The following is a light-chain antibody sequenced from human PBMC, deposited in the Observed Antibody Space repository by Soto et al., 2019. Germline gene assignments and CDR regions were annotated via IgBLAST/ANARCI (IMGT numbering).Light chain of an antibody. CDR1: QSVSSNS. J-gene: IGKJ1*01. V-gene: IGKV3-20*01. Sequence: EIVLTQSPGTLSLSPGDRATLSCRASQSVSSNSLAWYQNTSGQPPRLLLYAASRRSTDTPDRFSGSGCGTDLTLTASRLVPEDFAINYCRQFCYSPPRTFGQGTKVEIK. CDR3: RQFCYSPPRT. CDR2: AAS.